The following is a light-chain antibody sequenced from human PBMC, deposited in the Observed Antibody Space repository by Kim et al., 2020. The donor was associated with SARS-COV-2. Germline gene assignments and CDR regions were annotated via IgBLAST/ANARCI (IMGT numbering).Light chain of an antibody. J-gene: IGLJ2*01. Sequence: QSVLTQPPSVSAAPGQKVTISCSGRNSNIGTYYVSWYQQLPGTAPKLLIYDDNKRPSGIPDRFSGSKSGTSATLGITGLQTGDEADYYCGTWDDSLSAGVFGGGTQLDRP. V-gene: IGLV1-51*01. CDR1: NSNIGTYY. CDR2: DDN. CDR3: GTWDDSLSAGV.